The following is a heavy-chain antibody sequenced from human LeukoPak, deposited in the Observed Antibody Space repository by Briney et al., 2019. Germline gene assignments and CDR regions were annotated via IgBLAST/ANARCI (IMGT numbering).Heavy chain of an antibody. Sequence: GGSLGLSCAASGFTFSSYWMSWVRQAPGKGLEWVANIKQDGSEKYYVDSVKGRFTISRDNAKNSLYLQMNSLRAEDTAVYYCARTPYSSSSWDYYYMDVWGKGTTVTVSS. D-gene: IGHD6-6*01. CDR2: IKQDGSEK. V-gene: IGHV3-7*01. J-gene: IGHJ6*03. CDR3: ARTPYSSSSWDYYYMDV. CDR1: GFTFSSYW.